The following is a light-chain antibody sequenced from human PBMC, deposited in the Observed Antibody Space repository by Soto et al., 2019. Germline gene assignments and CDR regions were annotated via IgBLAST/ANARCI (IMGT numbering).Light chain of an antibody. CDR3: TSYTSTSTLWV. V-gene: IGLV2-14*01. Sequence: QLVLTQPASVSGSPGQSITVSCTGTSSDVGGYNYVSWYQQHPGKAPKLLIFEVSNRPSGVSHRFSGSKSANTASLTISGLQAEDEADYYCTSYTSTSTLWVFGGGTKLTVL. J-gene: IGLJ3*02. CDR1: SSDVGGYNY. CDR2: EVS.